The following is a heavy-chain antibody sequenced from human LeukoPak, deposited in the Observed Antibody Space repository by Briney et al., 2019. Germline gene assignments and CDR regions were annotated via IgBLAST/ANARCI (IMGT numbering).Heavy chain of an antibody. V-gene: IGHV1-18*01. CDR2: ISAYNGNT. CDR3: AIHYYYYDSSGHFDY. CDR1: GYTFTSYG. J-gene: IGHJ4*02. D-gene: IGHD3-22*01. Sequence: GASVKVSSKASGYTFTSYGISWVRQAPGQGLEWMGWISAYNGNTNYAQKLQGRVTMTTDTSTSTAYMELRSLRSDDTAVYYCAIHYYYYDSSGHFDYWGQGTLVTVSS.